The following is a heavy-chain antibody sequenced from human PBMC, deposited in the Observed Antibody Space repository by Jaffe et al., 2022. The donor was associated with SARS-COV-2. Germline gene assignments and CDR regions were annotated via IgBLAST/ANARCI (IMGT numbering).Heavy chain of an antibody. CDR1: GYTFTSYY. V-gene: IGHV1-46*01. Sequence: QVQLVQSGAEVKKPGASVKVSCKASGYTFTSYYMHWVRQAPGQGLEWMGIINPSGGSTSYAQKFQGRVTMTRDTSTSTVYMELSSLRSEDTAVYYCARDGYSYASPYNWFDPWGQGTLVTVSS. CDR2: INPSGGST. D-gene: IGHD5-18*01. J-gene: IGHJ5*02. CDR3: ARDGYSYASPYNWFDP.